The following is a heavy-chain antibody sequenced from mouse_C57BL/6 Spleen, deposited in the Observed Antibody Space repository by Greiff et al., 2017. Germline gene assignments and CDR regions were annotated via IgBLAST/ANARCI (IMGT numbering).Heavy chain of an antibody. Sequence: EVQLVESGPGMVKPSQSLSLTCTVTGYSITSGYDWHWIRHFPGNKLEWMGYISYSGSTNYNPSLKSRISITHDTSKNHFFLKLNSVTTEDTATYYCARGGGIYYGNAMDDWGQGTSVTVSS. V-gene: IGHV3-1*01. CDR2: ISYSGST. D-gene: IGHD2-1*01. J-gene: IGHJ4*01. CDR1: GYSITSGYD. CDR3: ARGGGIYYGNAMDD.